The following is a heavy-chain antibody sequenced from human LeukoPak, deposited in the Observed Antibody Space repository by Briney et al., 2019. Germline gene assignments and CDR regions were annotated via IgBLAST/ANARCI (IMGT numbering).Heavy chain of an antibody. D-gene: IGHD6-19*01. CDR1: GFTFSSYA. Sequence: PGGSLRLSCAASGFTFSSYAMNWVRQAPGKGLEWVSGISASGATTYFADSVKGRFTISRDNSKNTLYLQMNSLRAEDTAVYYCARGRVGSGWYVFDYWGQGTLVTVSS. CDR3: ARGRVGSGWYVFDY. V-gene: IGHV3-23*01. J-gene: IGHJ4*02. CDR2: ISASGATT.